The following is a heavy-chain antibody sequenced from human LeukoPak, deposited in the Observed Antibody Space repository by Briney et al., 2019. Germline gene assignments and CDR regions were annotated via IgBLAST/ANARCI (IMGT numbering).Heavy chain of an antibody. V-gene: IGHV4-31*03. J-gene: IGHJ4*02. CDR1: GGSISSGGYY. CDR2: IYYSGST. CDR3: ASQSGGRAAYFDY. Sequence: PSETLSLTCTVSGGSISSGGYYWSWIRQPPGKGLEWIGYIYYSGSTYYNPSLKSRVTISVDTSKNQFSLKLSSVTAADTAVYYCASQSGGRAAYFDYWGQGTLVTVSS. D-gene: IGHD3-16*01.